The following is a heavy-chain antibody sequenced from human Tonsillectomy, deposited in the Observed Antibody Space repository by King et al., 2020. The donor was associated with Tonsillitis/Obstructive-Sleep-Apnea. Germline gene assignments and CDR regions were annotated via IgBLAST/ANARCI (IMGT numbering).Heavy chain of an antibody. Sequence: VQLVESGGGLVQPGGSLRLSCAASGFTFSSYWMSWVRQAPGKGLEWVANINQGGAEKYFVDSVKGRFTISRDNAKNSLYLQMNSLRAEDTAMYDCARTGVAVPNDYWGQGTLVTVSS. V-gene: IGHV3-7*01. CDR1: GFTFSSYW. J-gene: IGHJ4*02. D-gene: IGHD6-19*01. CDR3: ARTGVAVPNDY. CDR2: INQGGAEK.